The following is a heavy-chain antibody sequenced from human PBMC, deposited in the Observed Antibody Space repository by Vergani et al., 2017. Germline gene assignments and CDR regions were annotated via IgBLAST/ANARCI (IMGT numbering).Heavy chain of an antibody. D-gene: IGHD4-17*01. Sequence: QVQMVETGGGVVQPGGSLRLYCATSGFSFNTYGAHWGRQATGKGLEWVAFIGYDGRIKYNVDSVKGRFTISRDTSKKTLSLQMRSLRADDTAVYYCAKDGRENSDYGYFDYWGQGTLVTVSS. CDR2: IGYDGRIK. V-gene: IGHV3-30*02. CDR3: AKDGRENSDYGYFDY. J-gene: IGHJ4*02. CDR1: GFSFNTYG.